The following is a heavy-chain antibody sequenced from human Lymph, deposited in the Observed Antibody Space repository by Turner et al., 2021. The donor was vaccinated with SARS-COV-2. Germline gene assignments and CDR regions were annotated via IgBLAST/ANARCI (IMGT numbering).Heavy chain of an antibody. CDR3: ARDQYYDSSGYYFFRASYFDL. CDR1: GFTFRSYE. CDR2: ISSSGGTR. Sequence: VQLVESGGGVVQPGRSLRLFCAASGFTFRSYEMNWVRQAPGKGLEWISYISSSGGTRYYADSLKGRFTISRDNAKNSLYLQMNSLRAEDTAVYYCARDQYYDSSGYYFFRASYFDLWGRGTLVTVSS. V-gene: IGHV3-48*03. D-gene: IGHD3-22*01. J-gene: IGHJ2*01.